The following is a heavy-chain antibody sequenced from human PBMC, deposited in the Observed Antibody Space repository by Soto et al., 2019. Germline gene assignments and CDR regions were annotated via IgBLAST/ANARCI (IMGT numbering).Heavy chain of an antibody. Sequence: QVQLVESGGGVVQPGTSLRLSCVGSGFTFRSYVIHWVRQAPGKGLEWVALTSYDGSNNFYGDSVKGRFTISRHNSRNTAELQLQSLRFEETALCYCARSEPTGGLDVWGPATLVSVSS. CDR1: GFTFRSYV. V-gene: IGHV3-33*05. CDR2: TSYDGSNN. D-gene: IGHD3-16*01. J-gene: IGHJ4*02. CDR3: ARSEPTGGLDV.